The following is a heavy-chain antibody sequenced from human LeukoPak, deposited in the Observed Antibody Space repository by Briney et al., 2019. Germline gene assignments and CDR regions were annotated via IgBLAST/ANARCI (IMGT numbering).Heavy chain of an antibody. D-gene: IGHD5-12*01. J-gene: IGHJ4*02. CDR3: ARTARPYIVATNVDY. Sequence: GESLKISCKGSGYSFTSYWIGWVRQMPGKGLEWMGIIYPGDSDTRYSPSFQGQVTISADKSISTAYLQWSSLKASDTAMYYCARTARPYIVATNVDYLGQGTLVTVSS. CDR1: GYSFTSYW. CDR2: IYPGDSDT. V-gene: IGHV5-51*01.